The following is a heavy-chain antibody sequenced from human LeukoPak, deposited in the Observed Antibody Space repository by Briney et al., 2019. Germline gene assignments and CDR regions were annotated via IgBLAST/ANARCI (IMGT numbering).Heavy chain of an antibody. D-gene: IGHD4-23*01. CDR3: ARGGGGNWGY. J-gene: IGHJ4*02. V-gene: IGHV1-8*01. CDR1: GYTFTSYD. CDR2: MNPKSGNT. Sequence: ASVKGSCKAFGYTFTSYDINWVRQATGQRLEWMGWMNPKSGNTGYAQKFQGRVTMTRTTSISTAYMELSSLRSEDTAVYYCARGGGGNWGYWGQGTLVTVSS.